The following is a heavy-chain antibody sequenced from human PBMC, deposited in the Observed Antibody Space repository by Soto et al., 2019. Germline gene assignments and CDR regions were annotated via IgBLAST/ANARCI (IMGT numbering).Heavy chain of an antibody. Sequence: QVQLVESGGGVVQPGRSLRLTCAASGFTFSSNGMHWVRQAPGKGLEWVALVAYDGSKTYYGDSVRGRFTISRDNSENTLYRQMNSLRAEDTAAYYCARWVGGSMNDNSGKYDSWGQGTLVTVSS. CDR2: VAYDGSKT. V-gene: IGHV3-30*03. J-gene: IGHJ5*01. D-gene: IGHD3-22*01. CDR1: GFTFSSNG. CDR3: ARWVGGSMNDNSGKYDS.